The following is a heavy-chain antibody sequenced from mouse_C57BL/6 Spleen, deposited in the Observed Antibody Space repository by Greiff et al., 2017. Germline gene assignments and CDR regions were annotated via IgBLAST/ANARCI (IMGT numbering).Heavy chain of an antibody. CDR1: GFTFSSYA. Sequence: EVKLVESGGGLVKPGGSLKLSCAASGFTFSSYAMSWVRQTPEKRLEWVATISDGGSYTYYPDNVKGRFTFSRDNAKNNLYLQMSHLKSEYTAMSYCAREGYGSSYYFDYWGQGTTLTVSS. J-gene: IGHJ2*01. D-gene: IGHD1-1*01. CDR2: ISDGGSYT. V-gene: IGHV5-4*03. CDR3: AREGYGSSYYFDY.